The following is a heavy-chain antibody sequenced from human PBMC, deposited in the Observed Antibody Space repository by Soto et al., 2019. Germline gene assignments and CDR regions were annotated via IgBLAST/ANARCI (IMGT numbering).Heavy chain of an antibody. J-gene: IGHJ4*02. CDR1: GFTFSSYW. Sequence: GGSLKLSCAASGFTFSSYWMHWVRQAPGKGLVWVSRINSDGGSTGYADSVQGRFTISRDNAKNTLYLQMNPLTAEDTALYYCARVGAYFGEFDYFDYWGQGALVTVSS. V-gene: IGHV3-74*01. D-gene: IGHD3-10*01. CDR2: INSDGGST. CDR3: ARVGAYFGEFDYFDY.